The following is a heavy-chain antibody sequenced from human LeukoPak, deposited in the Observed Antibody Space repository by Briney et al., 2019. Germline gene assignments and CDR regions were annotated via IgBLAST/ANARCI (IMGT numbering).Heavy chain of an antibody. CDR2: IIPILGIA. J-gene: IGHJ4*02. Sequence: WVKVSCQASLGTFSSYAIIWVRQAPRQGREWMGRIIPILGIANYAQKFQCRVTLTADKSTSTAYMELSSLRSEDTAVYYCARGRALESTSEFDYWGQGTLVTVSS. CDR1: LGTFSSYA. CDR3: ARGRALESTSEFDY. V-gene: IGHV1-69*04. D-gene: IGHD1-1*01.